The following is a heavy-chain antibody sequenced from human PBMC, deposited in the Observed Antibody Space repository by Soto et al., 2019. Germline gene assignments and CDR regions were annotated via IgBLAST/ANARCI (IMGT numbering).Heavy chain of an antibody. V-gene: IGHV1-18*01. D-gene: IGHD3-10*01. Sequence: QVQLVQSGGDVKQPGASVKVSCKASGYSFRSYAITWVRQAPGQGLEWLAWISAYNGNTKYAQKYQGRLTVTKDASTTTAYMEVTSLTSDDTAVYYCARGSIFGADESPKYYYGLDVWGQGTTVTVSS. CDR3: ARGSIFGADESPKYYYGLDV. J-gene: IGHJ6*02. CDR1: GYSFRSYA. CDR2: ISAYNGNT.